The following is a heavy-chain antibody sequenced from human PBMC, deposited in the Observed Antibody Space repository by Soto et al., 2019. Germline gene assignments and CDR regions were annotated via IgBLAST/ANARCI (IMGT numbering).Heavy chain of an antibody. D-gene: IGHD1-1*01. Sequence: QVQLVQSGAEVKKAGASVKVSCKASGYTFTRYGISWVRQAPGQGLEWMGWISAHNGNTNYAQKFQGRVTMTTDTATSTGYMGLWSLRSDATAVYHCARDLWMGCTYNGMDVWGQGTTVTVS. CDR2: ISAHNGNT. CDR1: GYTFTRYG. J-gene: IGHJ6*02. V-gene: IGHV1-18*01. CDR3: ARDLWMGCTYNGMDV.